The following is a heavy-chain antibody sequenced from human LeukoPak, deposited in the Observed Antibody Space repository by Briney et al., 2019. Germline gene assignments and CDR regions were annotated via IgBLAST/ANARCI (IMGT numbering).Heavy chain of an antibody. D-gene: IGHD3-10*01. CDR3: ARGSGSYRPLGY. Sequence: SSATLSLTCAVYGGSFSGYYWSWIRQPPGKGLEWIGEINHSGSTNYNPSLKSRVTISVDTSKNQFSLKLSSVTAADTAVYYCARGSGSYRPLGYWGQGTLVTVSS. J-gene: IGHJ4*02. CDR1: GGSFSGYY. V-gene: IGHV4-34*01. CDR2: INHSGST.